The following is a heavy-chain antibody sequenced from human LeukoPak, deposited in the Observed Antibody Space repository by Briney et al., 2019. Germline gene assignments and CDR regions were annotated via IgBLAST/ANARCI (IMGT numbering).Heavy chain of an antibody. CDR3: ARGALGYYGGHDVDY. Sequence: SETLSLTCTVSGGSINSHYWSWIRQPPGKGLEWIGYIYFTGSTNYNPSLKSRVTISIDTSKNQFSLKLSSVTAADTAVYYCARGALGYYGGHDVDYWGQGTLVTVPS. CDR1: GGSINSHY. J-gene: IGHJ4*02. V-gene: IGHV4-59*11. CDR2: IYFTGST. D-gene: IGHD4-23*01.